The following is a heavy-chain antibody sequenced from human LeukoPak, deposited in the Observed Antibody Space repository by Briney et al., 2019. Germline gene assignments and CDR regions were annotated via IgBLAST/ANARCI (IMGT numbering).Heavy chain of an antibody. CDR2: IYYIRNT. J-gene: IGHJ4*02. V-gene: IGHV4-61*08. Sequence: PSETLSLTCTVSGGSVGSGGYYWSWIRQPPGGGLEWIGDIYYIRNTNYNPSLKSRVTMSLDPSKNQFSLKLNSVTAADTAVYYCARTQSQSGSYRYYFAYWGQGTLATVSS. D-gene: IGHD1-26*01. CDR1: GGSVGSGGYY. CDR3: ARTQSQSGSYRYYFAY.